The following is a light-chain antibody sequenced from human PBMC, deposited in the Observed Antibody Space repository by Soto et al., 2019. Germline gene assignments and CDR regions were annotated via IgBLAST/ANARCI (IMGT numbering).Light chain of an antibody. Sequence: DIPMTQSPSTLSASVGDRVTITCRASQSISNWLAWYQQKPGKAPKVLIYKASSLESGVPSRFSGSGSGTEFPLNISSLQPDDFATYYCQQYNSYLWTFGQGTKVEIK. J-gene: IGKJ1*01. CDR1: QSISNW. CDR2: KAS. CDR3: QQYNSYLWT. V-gene: IGKV1-5*03.